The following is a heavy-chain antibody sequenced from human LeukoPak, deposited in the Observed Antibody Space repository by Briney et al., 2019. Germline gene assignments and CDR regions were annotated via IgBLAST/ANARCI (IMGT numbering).Heavy chain of an antibody. CDR3: ASHPPDSGYRH. D-gene: IGHD3-22*01. CDR1: GYTFTSYG. J-gene: IGHJ4*02. Sequence: ASVKVSCKASGYTFTSYGISWVRQAPGQGPEWMGWISPSSGGTNYAQKFQGKFTMTRDTSISTAYMELSSLTSDDTAIYYCASHPPDSGYRHWGQGTLVTVSS. V-gene: IGHV1-2*02. CDR2: ISPSSGGT.